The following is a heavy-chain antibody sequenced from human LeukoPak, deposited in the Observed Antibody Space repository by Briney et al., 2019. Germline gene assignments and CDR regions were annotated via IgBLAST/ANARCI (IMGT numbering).Heavy chain of an antibody. CDR2: ISYDGNNK. V-gene: IGHV3-30*04. D-gene: IGHD3-3*01. J-gene: IGHJ6*03. CDR3: AKGSKGVVFTRDHYMDV. Sequence: GGSLRLSCAASGFTFSNYAIHWVRQAPGKGLEWVAFISYDGNNKYYADSVKGRFTISRDNSKNTLYLQMNSLRAEDTAVYYCAKGSKGVVFTRDHYMDVWGKGTTVTISS. CDR1: GFTFSNYA.